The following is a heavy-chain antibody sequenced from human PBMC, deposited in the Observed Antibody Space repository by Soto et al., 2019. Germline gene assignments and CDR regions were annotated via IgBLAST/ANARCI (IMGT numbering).Heavy chain of an antibody. V-gene: IGHV4-34*01. CDR2: INHSGST. D-gene: IGHD6-19*01. Sequence: PSETLSHTCAVYGGSFSGYYWSWIRQPPGKGLEWIGEINHSGSTNYNPSLKSRVTISVDTSKNQFSLKLSSVTAADTAVYYCASGRAVAGTGYYGMDVWGQGTTVTVSS. J-gene: IGHJ6*02. CDR1: GGSFSGYY. CDR3: ASGRAVAGTGYYGMDV.